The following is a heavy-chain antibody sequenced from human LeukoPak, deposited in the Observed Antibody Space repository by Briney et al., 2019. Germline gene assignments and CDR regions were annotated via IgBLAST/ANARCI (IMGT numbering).Heavy chain of an antibody. V-gene: IGHV1-2*02. CDR1: GYTFTGYY. CDR2: INPNSGGT. D-gene: IGHD6-19*01. Sequence: ASVKVSCKASGYTFTGYYIHWVRQAPGQGLERMGWINPNSGGTNYAQKFQGRVTMTRDTSVTTAYMELSRLRSDDTALYYCARAGVIAVAGLIKNFDYWGQGTLVTVSS. CDR3: ARAGVIAVAGLIKNFDY. J-gene: IGHJ4*02.